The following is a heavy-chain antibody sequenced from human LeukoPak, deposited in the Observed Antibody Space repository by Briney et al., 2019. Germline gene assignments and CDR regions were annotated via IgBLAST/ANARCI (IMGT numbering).Heavy chain of an antibody. Sequence: KTSETLSLTCAVYGGSFSGYYWSWIRQPPGKGLEWIGEINHSGSTNYNPSLKSRVTISVDTSKNQFSLKLSSVTATDTAVYHCARDGQTQTWYSDLWGRGTLVTVSS. CDR3: ARDGQTQTWYSDL. CDR2: INHSGST. J-gene: IGHJ2*01. CDR1: GGSFSGYY. V-gene: IGHV4-34*01.